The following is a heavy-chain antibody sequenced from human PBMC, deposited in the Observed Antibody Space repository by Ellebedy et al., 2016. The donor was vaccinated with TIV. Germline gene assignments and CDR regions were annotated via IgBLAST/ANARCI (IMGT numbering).Heavy chain of an antibody. Sequence: SETLSLTXTVSRGAISGSTYLWDWVRQPPGKGLEWMGSIYYRGTTYYNPSLKSRVTISVDTAKNQFSLKLNSVTAADTAVYYCARDLTYSGNAIDIWGQGKMVAVSS. CDR3: ARDLTYSGNAIDI. CDR2: IYYRGTT. CDR1: RGAISGSTYL. J-gene: IGHJ3*02. V-gene: IGHV4-39*07. D-gene: IGHD1-26*01.